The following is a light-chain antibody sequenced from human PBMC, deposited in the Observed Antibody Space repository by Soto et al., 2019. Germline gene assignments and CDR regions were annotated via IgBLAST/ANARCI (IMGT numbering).Light chain of an antibody. CDR2: LNSDGSH. V-gene: IGLV4-69*01. CDR1: SGHSSYA. Sequence: QPVLTQSPSASASPGPSVKLTCTLSSGHSSYAIAWHQQQPEKGPRHLMKLNSDGSHSKGDGIPDRFSGSSSGAERYLTIPSLQSEDEADYYCQTWGTGIHVVFGGGTKLTVL. CDR3: QTWGTGIHVV. J-gene: IGLJ2*01.